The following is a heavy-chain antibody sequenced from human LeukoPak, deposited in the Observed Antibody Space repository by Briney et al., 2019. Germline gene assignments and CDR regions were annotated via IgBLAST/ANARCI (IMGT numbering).Heavy chain of an antibody. CDR2: IYHSGST. D-gene: IGHD3-10*01. CDR1: GGSISSSNW. V-gene: IGHV4-4*02. J-gene: IGHJ4*02. CDR3: ARASGNYGSGNNFDY. Sequence: PSETLSLTCAVSGGSISSSNWWSWVRQPPGKGLEWIGEIYHSGSTNYNPSLKSRVTISVDKSKNQFSLKLSSVTAADTAVYYCARASGNYGSGNNFDYWGQGTLVTVSS.